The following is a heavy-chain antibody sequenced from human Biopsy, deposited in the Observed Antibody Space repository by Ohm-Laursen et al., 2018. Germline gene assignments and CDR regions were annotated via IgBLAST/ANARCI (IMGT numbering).Heavy chain of an antibody. J-gene: IGHJ6*02. CDR2: IYYSRTT. V-gene: IGHV4-59*01. CDR1: GGSISSYY. D-gene: IGHD2/OR15-2a*01. CDR3: ARATNSTGWPYYYFYGMDV. Sequence: SETLSLTCTVSGGSISSYYWNWIRQPPGKGLEWIGYIYYSRTTDYSPSLKSRVTISIDKSKNQFFLKLSSVTAADTAVYYCARATNSTGWPYYYFYGMDVWGQGTTVTVSS.